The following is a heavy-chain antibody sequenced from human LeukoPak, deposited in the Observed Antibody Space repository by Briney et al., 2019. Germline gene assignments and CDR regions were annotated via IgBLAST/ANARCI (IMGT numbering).Heavy chain of an antibody. V-gene: IGHV3-33*01. CDR2: IWSDGSNK. Sequence: GGSLRLSCAASGFSFSSYGMDWVRQAPGKGLEWVALIWSDGSNKYYADSVKGRFTISRDNAKNTLYLQMNSLRAEDTAVYYCARDIDYYDSSGYGYWGQGTLVTVSS. J-gene: IGHJ4*02. CDR3: ARDIDYYDSSGYGY. CDR1: GFSFSSYG. D-gene: IGHD3-22*01.